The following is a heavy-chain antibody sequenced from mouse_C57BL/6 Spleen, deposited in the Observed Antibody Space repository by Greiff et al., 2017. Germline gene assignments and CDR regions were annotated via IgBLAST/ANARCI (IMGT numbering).Heavy chain of an antibody. Sequence: QVQLKQPGAELVRPGSSVKLSCKASGYTFTSYWMHWVKQRPIQGLEWIGNIDPSDSETHYNQKFKDKATLTVDKSSSTAYMQLSSLTSEDSAVYYCARRGDYDKAWFAYWGQGTLVTVSA. CDR2: IDPSDSET. CDR1: GYTFTSYW. V-gene: IGHV1-52*01. CDR3: ARRGDYDKAWFAY. D-gene: IGHD2-4*01. J-gene: IGHJ3*01.